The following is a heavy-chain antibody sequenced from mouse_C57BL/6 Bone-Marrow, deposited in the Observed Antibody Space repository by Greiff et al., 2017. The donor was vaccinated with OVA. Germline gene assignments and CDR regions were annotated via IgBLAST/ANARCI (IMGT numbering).Heavy chain of an antibody. J-gene: IGHJ3*01. Sequence: EVQVVESGGGLAKPGGSLKLSCAASGFTFSSYAMSWVRQTPEKRLEWVATISDGGSYTYYPDNVKGRFTISRDNAKNNLYLQMSHLKSEDTAMYYCARDQGGTWFAYWGQGTLVTVSA. CDR3: ARDQGGTWFAY. CDR1: GFTFSSYA. D-gene: IGHD3-2*02. V-gene: IGHV5-4*01. CDR2: ISDGGSYT.